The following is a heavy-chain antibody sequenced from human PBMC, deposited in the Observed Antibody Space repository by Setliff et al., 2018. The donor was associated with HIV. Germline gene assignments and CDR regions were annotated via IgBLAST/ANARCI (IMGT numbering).Heavy chain of an antibody. CDR1: GYTFTNNY. Sequence: ASVKVSCKASGYTFTNNYIHWVRQAPGQGLEWMAIINPSGGSTSYAQNFQGRVTITSDTSTSTVYVELSGLRSDDTAVYYCARDGLLAAAGSSEFDPWGQGTLVTVSS. V-gene: IGHV1-46*01. CDR3: ARDGLLAAAGSSEFDP. D-gene: IGHD6-13*01. CDR2: INPSGGST. J-gene: IGHJ5*02.